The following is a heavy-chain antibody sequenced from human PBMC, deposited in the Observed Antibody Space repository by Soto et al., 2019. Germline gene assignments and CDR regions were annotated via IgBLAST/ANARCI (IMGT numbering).Heavy chain of an antibody. Sequence: PGGSLRLSCAASGFTFSNAWINWVRQAPGKGLEWVGHIKSKTDGGTTDYAAPVKGRFTISRDDSKNTLYLQMNVLRTEDTAVYYCAGDSYGYCYYYGMDVWGQGTTVTVSS. J-gene: IGHJ6*02. CDR3: AGDSYGYCYYYGMDV. V-gene: IGHV3-15*07. CDR1: GFTFSNAW. CDR2: IKSKTDGGTT. D-gene: IGHD5-18*01.